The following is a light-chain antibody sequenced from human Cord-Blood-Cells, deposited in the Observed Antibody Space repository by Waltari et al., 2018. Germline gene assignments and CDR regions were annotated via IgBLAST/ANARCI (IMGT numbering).Light chain of an antibody. Sequence: QSVLTQPPSASGTPGQRVTISCSGSSSNIGSNTVNWYQKFPGTAPKLLIYSNNQRHSGVPYRFSGSKSGTAASLAISGVQAEDEADYYCAAWEDSLNGWVFGGGTKLTVL. CDR1: SSNIGSNT. V-gene: IGLV1-44*01. J-gene: IGLJ3*02. CDR3: AAWEDSLNGWV. CDR2: SNN.